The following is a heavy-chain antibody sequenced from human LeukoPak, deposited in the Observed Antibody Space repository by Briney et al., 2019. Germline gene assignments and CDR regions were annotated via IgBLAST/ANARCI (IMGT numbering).Heavy chain of an antibody. J-gene: IGHJ4*01. CDR1: GFTFSSYD. Sequence: GGSLRLSCAASGFTFSSYDMHWVRQATGKGLEWVSAIGTAGDTYYPGSVKGRFTISRENAKNSLYLQMNSLRAGDTAVYYCARASFGEYPYYFDYWGHGTLVTVSS. CDR2: IGTAGDT. D-gene: IGHD3-10*01. V-gene: IGHV3-13*01. CDR3: ARASFGEYPYYFDY.